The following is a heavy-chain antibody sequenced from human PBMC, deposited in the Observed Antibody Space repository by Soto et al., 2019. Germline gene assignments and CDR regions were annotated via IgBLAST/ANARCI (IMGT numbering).Heavy chain of an antibody. V-gene: IGHV4-31*03. CDR2: IYYSGST. J-gene: IGHJ4*02. Sequence: QVQLQESGPGLVKPSQTLSLTCTVSGGSISSGGYYWSWIRQHPGKGLEWIGYIYYSGSTYYNPSLKSRVTISVDTSKNLFSLKLSSVTAADTAVYYCARAPKYYYDSSGYYPFDYWGQGTLFTVSS. CDR1: GGSISSGGYY. CDR3: ARAPKYYYDSSGYYPFDY. D-gene: IGHD3-22*01.